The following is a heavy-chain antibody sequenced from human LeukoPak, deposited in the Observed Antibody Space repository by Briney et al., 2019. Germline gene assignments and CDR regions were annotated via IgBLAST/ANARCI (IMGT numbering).Heavy chain of an antibody. CDR1: RYTFTGYY. V-gene: IGHV1-2*02. J-gene: IGHJ6*03. CDR2: INPNSGVT. Sequence: ASVKVSCKASRYTFTGYYMHWVRQAPGQGLEWMGWINPNSGVTDYAQNFQGRVTMTRDTAISTAYVELSRMRSDDTAVYYCARVNLGRFLEWFIYYYYYMDVWGKGTTVTVSS. D-gene: IGHD3-3*01. CDR3: ARVNLGRFLEWFIYYYYYMDV.